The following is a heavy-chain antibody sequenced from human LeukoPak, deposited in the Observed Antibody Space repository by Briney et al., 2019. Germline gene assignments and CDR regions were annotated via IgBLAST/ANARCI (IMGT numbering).Heavy chain of an antibody. J-gene: IGHJ4*02. V-gene: IGHV4-31*03. D-gene: IGHD6-13*01. Sequence: PSETLSLTCTVSGGSISSGGYYWSWIRQHPGKGLEWIGYIYYSGSTYYNPSLKSRVTISVDTSKNQFSLKLSSVTAADTAVYYCARDRILSSSHLFDYWGQGTLVTVSS. CDR3: ARDRILSSSHLFDY. CDR1: GGSISSGGYY. CDR2: IYYSGST.